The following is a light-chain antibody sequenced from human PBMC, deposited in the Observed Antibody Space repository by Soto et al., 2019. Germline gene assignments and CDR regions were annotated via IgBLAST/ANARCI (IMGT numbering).Light chain of an antibody. Sequence: EIVLTQSPGTLSLSPGESATLLCRASQFVSSRSLAWYQQKLGQAPRLLIYGASNRATGIPGGFSASGSGTHLTLTITPLEPEDFAVYCCQQYANSPITFGQGARLDIK. V-gene: IGKV3-20*01. CDR1: QFVSSRS. CDR3: QQYANSPIT. CDR2: GAS. J-gene: IGKJ5*01.